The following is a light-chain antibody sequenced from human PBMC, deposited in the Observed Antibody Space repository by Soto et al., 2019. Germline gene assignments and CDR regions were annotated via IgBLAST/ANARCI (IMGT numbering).Light chain of an antibody. CDR2: EVS. CDR1: SSDVGGYNY. V-gene: IGLV2-14*01. CDR3: SSYTSSTLFV. Sequence: QSVLTQPASVSGSPGQSITISCTGTSSDVGGYNYVSWYQHHPGRAPKLMIYEVSTRPSGVSNRFSGSKSGNTASLTISGLQAEDEADYYCSSYTSSTLFVFGTGTKATV. J-gene: IGLJ1*01.